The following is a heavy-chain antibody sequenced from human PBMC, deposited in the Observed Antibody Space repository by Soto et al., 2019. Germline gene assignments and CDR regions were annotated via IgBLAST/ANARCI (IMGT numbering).Heavy chain of an antibody. CDR1: GGTFSSYA. CDR3: ARDHPTDYYDSSGYHH. J-gene: IGHJ4*02. Sequence: ASVKVSCKASGGTFSSYAISWVRQAPGQGLEWMGGIIPIFGTANYAQKFQGRVTITADESTSTAYMELSSLRSEDTAVYYCARDHPTDYYDSSGYHHWGQGTLVTVSS. V-gene: IGHV1-69*13. CDR2: IIPIFGTA. D-gene: IGHD3-22*01.